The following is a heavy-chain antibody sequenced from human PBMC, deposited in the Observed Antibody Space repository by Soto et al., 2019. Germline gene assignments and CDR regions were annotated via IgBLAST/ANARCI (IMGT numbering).Heavy chain of an antibody. Sequence: SVKVSCKASGGTFSSYAISWVRQAPGQGLEWMGGIIPIFGTANYAQKFQGRVTITADESTSTAYMELNSLRAEDTAVYYCARDGFGSTSPEVIANPGYYYYYGMDVWGQGTTVTVSS. V-gene: IGHV1-69*13. D-gene: IGHD2-2*01. J-gene: IGHJ6*02. CDR3: ARDGFGSTSPEVIANPGYYYYYGMDV. CDR1: GGTFSSYA. CDR2: IIPIFGTA.